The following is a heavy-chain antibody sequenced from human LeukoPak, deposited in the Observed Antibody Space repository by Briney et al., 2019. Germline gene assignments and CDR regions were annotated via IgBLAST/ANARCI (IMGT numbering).Heavy chain of an antibody. Sequence: SVKVSCKASGGAFSDYAITWVRQAPGQGLEWMGRIIPFVDIPYYAQKFQGRVTMTRDTSTSTVYMELSRLRSEDTAVYYCARGGYGDRIDYWGQGTLVSVSS. D-gene: IGHD4-17*01. CDR1: GGAFSDYA. J-gene: IGHJ4*02. CDR2: IIPFVDIP. CDR3: ARGGYGDRIDY. V-gene: IGHV1-69*04.